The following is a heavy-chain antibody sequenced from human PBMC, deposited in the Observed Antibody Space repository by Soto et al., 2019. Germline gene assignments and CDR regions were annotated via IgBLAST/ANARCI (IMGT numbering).Heavy chain of an antibody. CDR2: INPHSGGT. D-gene: IGHD3-22*01. J-gene: IGHJ4*02. V-gene: IGHV1-2*02. CDR3: ARDFDSSRGYYSRGVVDY. CDR1: GYTFADYY. Sequence: QVQLVQSGAEVKKPGDSVKVSCKASGYTFADYYMHWVRQAPGQGLEWMGWINPHSGGTNYAQKFQGRVTMTRDTSISTAYMGLSRLRSDDTAVYYCARDFDSSRGYYSRGVVDYWGQGTLVTVSS.